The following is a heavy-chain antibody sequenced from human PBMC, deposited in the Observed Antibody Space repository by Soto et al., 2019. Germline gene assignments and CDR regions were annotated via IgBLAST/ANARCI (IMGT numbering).Heavy chain of an antibody. CDR1: GFTFSSYS. Sequence: EVQLVESGGGLVKPGGSLRVSCAASGFTFSSYSMNWVRQAPGKGLECVSSISSSSSYIYYADSVKGRFTISRDNAKNSLYLQMNSLRAEDTAVYYCARGGMVVAIDFWGQGTLVTVSS. V-gene: IGHV3-21*01. CDR2: ISSSSSYI. CDR3: ARGGMVVAIDF. J-gene: IGHJ4*02. D-gene: IGHD2-15*01.